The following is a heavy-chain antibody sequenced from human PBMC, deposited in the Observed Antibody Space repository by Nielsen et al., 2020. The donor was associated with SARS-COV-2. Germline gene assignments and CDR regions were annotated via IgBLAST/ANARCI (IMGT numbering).Heavy chain of an antibody. J-gene: IGHJ4*02. CDR3: AKDLWDGYNYRGLDY. CDR1: GFTFDDYA. D-gene: IGHD5-24*01. V-gene: IGHV3-9*01. CDR2: ISWNSGSI. Sequence: SLKISCAASGFTFDDYAMHWVRQAPGKGLEWVSGISWNSGSIGYADSVKGRFTISRDNAKNSLYLQMNSLRAEETALYYCAKDLWDGYNYRGLDYWGQGTLVTVSS.